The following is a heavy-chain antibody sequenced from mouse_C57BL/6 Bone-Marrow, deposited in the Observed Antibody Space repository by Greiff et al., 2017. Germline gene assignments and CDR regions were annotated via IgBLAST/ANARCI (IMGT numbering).Heavy chain of an antibody. CDR1: GFNIKDDY. Sequence: VQLQQSGAELVRPGASVKLSCTASGFNIKDDYMHWVKQRPEQGLEWIGWIDPENGDTEYASKFQGKATITADTSSNTAYLQLSSLTSEDTAVYYCTTYYSNYRACFAYWGQGTLVTVSA. D-gene: IGHD2-5*01. J-gene: IGHJ3*01. CDR2: IDPENGDT. V-gene: IGHV14-4*01. CDR3: TTYYSNYRACFAY.